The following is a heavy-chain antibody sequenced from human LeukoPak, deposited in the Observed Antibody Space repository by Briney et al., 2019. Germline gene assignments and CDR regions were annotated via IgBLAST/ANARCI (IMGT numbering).Heavy chain of an antibody. D-gene: IGHD2-15*01. CDR3: ARGYCSGGSCYSYYYYNYMDV. Sequence: SETLSLTCAVYGGSFSGYYWSWIRQPPGKGLEWIGSISYSGSTYYNPSLKSRVTISVDTSKNQFSLKLSSVTAADTAVYYCARGYCSGGSCYSYYYYNYMDVWGKGTTVTVSS. CDR1: GGSFSGYY. CDR2: ISYSGST. V-gene: IGHV4-34*01. J-gene: IGHJ6*03.